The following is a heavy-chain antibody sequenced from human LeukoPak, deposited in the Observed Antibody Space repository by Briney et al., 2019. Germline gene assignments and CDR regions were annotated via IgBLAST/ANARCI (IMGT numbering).Heavy chain of an antibody. CDR2: IIPIFGTA. Sequence: SVKVSCKASGGTFSSYAISWVRQAPGQGLEWMGGIIPIFGTANYAQKFQGRVTITTDESTSTAYMELSSLRSEDTAVYYCARSSGWYGNWFDPWGQGTLVTVSS. V-gene: IGHV1-69*05. CDR1: GGTFSSYA. CDR3: ARSSGWYGNWFDP. D-gene: IGHD6-19*01. J-gene: IGHJ5*02.